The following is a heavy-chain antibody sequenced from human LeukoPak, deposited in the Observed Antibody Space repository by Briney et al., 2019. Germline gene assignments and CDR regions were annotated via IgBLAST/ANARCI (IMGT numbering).Heavy chain of an antibody. CDR2: ISSSGSTI. J-gene: IGHJ4*02. D-gene: IGHD6-19*01. CDR1: GFTFSSYE. V-gene: IGHV3-48*03. CDR3: ARDRIAVAPLDY. Sequence: PGGSLRLSCAASGFTFSSYEMNWVPQPPGKGLEWVSYISSSGSTIYYADSVKGRFTISRDNAKNSLYLQMNGLRAEDTAVYYCARDRIAVAPLDYWGQGTLVTVSS.